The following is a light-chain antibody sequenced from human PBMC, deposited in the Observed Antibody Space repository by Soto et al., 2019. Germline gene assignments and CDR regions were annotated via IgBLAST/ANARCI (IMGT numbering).Light chain of an antibody. Sequence: QSALTQPASVSGSPGQSITISCTGSSSDVGGYDYVCWYQQYPGKAPKLIIYAVTDRPSGVSHRFSGSKSGNTASLIISGLQEEDDADYYCSSYTTRSTLVFGGGTKLTVL. CDR2: AVT. V-gene: IGLV2-14*03. J-gene: IGLJ2*01. CDR3: SSYTTRSTLV. CDR1: SSDVGGYDY.